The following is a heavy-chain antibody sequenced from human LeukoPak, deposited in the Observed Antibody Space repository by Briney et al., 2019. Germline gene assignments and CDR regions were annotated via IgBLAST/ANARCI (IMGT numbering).Heavy chain of an antibody. CDR2: LYSGGST. J-gene: IGHJ4*02. D-gene: IGHD6-6*01. CDR1: GFTVSTNY. CDR3: ARATSIAARRGVDY. Sequence: GGSLRLSCAASGFTVSTNYMSWVRQAPGKGLEWVSVLYSGGSTYYADSVQGRFTISRDNSKNTLYLQMNSLRADDMAVYYCARATSIAARRGVDYWGQGTLVTVSS. V-gene: IGHV3-66*01.